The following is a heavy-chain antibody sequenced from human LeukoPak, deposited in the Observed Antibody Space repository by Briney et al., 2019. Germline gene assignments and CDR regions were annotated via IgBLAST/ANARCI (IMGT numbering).Heavy chain of an antibody. V-gene: IGHV4-61*02. D-gene: IGHD1-1*01. CDR3: ARDVTGYNWFDS. J-gene: IGHJ5*01. Sequence: PSETLSLTCTVSGGSISSGSYYWSWIRQPAGEGLEWVGRIYSSGSTSINPSLNTRVTMSVDTSKNQFSLKLTSVTAADTGVYYCARDVTGYNWFDSWGQGTLVTVSS. CDR2: IYSSGST. CDR1: GGSISSGSYY.